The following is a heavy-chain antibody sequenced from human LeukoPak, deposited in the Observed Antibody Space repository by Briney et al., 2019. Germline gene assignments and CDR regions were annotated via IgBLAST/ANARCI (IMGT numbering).Heavy chain of an antibody. D-gene: IGHD6-19*01. CDR2: INHSGST. V-gene: IGHV4-34*01. Sequence: PGGPLRLSCAASGFTFSSYAMSWVRQPPGKGLEWIGEINHSGSTNYNPSLKSRVTISVDTSKNQFSLKLSSVTAADTAVYYCARDQGGSGWSFNLWGQGTLVTVSS. CDR3: ARDQGGSGWSFNL. J-gene: IGHJ4*02. CDR1: GFTFSSYA.